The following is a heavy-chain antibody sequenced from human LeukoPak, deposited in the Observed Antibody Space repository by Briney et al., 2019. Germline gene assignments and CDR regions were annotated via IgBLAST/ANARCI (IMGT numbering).Heavy chain of an antibody. CDR2: IYYSGST. Sequence: SGTLSLTCAVSGDSIRSNDWWSWVRQPPGKGLEWIASIYYSGSTYYNNPSLKSRVTISVDTSKNQFSLKLSSVTAADTAVYYCARSGYKFLVDYWGQGTLVTVSS. V-gene: IGHV4-4*02. J-gene: IGHJ4*02. D-gene: IGHD5-18*01. CDR3: ARSGYKFLVDY. CDR1: GDSIRSNDW.